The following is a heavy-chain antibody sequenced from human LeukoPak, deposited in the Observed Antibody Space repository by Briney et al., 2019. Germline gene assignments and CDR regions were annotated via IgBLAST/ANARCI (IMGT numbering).Heavy chain of an antibody. D-gene: IGHD6-13*01. J-gene: IGHJ4*02. V-gene: IGHV3-11*04. CDR2: ISSSGNTI. CDR3: ARDPSSSWLDY. Sequence: GGSLRLSCAASGFTFSDYYMSWIRQAPGKGLEWVSYISSSGNTIYYADSVKGRFTISRDNAKNSLYLQMNSLRAEDTAVYYCARDPSSSWLDYWGQGTLVTVSS. CDR1: GFTFSDYY.